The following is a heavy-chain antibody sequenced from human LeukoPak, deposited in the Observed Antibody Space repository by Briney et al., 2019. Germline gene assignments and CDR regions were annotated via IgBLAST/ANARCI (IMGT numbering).Heavy chain of an antibody. CDR3: VKEGGLNTAAAYY. V-gene: IGHV3-9*01. CDR1: GFTFDDYA. Sequence: SGGSLRLSCAASGFTFDDYAMHWVRQAPGKGLEWVSGILRNSGSIGYTDSVKGRFAISRDDAKNSLYLQMNSLRAEDTAVYYCVKEGGLNTAAAYYWGQATMVSVSS. J-gene: IGHJ4*02. CDR2: ILRNSGSI. D-gene: IGHD6-13*01.